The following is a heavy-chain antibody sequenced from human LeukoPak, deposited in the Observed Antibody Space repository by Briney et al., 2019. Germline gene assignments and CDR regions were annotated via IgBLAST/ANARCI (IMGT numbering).Heavy chain of an antibody. CDR2: ISYNGTS. D-gene: IGHD3-16*01. CDR1: GVSVRISGYH. CDR3: SKGLEDWGGGDF. Sequence: SETLSLTCAVSGVSVRISGYHWGCIRQPPGTGLEWIASISYNGTSYYNPSLRSRVTIFDNTSKNQVSINLTSVAARETAVCYCSKGLEDWGGGDFWGQGALVTVSS. V-gene: IGHV4-39*01. J-gene: IGHJ4*02.